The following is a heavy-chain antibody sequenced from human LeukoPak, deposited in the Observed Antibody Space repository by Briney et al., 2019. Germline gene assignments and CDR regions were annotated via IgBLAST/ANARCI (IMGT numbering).Heavy chain of an antibody. J-gene: IGHJ6*02. Sequence: GGSLRLSCAASGFTVSSNYMSWVRQAPGKGLEWVSVIYSGGSTYYADSVKGRFTISRDNSKNTLYLQMNSLRAEDTAVYYCARASEEDNYYYYGMDVWGQGTTVTVSS. V-gene: IGHV3-66*01. CDR2: IYSGGST. CDR3: ARASEEDNYYYYGMDV. CDR1: GFTVSSNY.